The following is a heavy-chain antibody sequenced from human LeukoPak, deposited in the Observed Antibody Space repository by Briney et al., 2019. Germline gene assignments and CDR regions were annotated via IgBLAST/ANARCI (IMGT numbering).Heavy chain of an antibody. D-gene: IGHD1-14*01. J-gene: IGHJ6*02. Sequence: GGSQRLLCAASIFTFSGYAMTCVRRTPGKGLEWVSAISESGGRAYYAGSVKGRFTIPRDSSKNTLFLQRKSLRAEDTAVYYCAKSRTGLSKNPMDVCGQGTTVSVSS. CDR1: IFTFSGYA. V-gene: IGHV3-23*01. CDR3: AKSRTGLSKNPMDV. CDR2: ISESGGRA.